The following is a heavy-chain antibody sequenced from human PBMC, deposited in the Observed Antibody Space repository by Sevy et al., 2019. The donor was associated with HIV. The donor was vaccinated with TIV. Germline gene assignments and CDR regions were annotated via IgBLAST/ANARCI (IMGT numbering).Heavy chain of an antibody. D-gene: IGHD2-2*03. V-gene: IGHV3-7*03. CDR1: GFKMKEYW. CDR2: IKEDGRET. J-gene: IGHJ4*02. Sequence: GGSLRLSCEASGFKMKEYWMTWVRQAPGQGPEWVANIKEDGRETYYLDSVKGRFTISRDNAKNSVHLQMRSLRAEDTAVYYCARDGFAFDTWGPGTLVTVSS. CDR3: ARDGFAFDT.